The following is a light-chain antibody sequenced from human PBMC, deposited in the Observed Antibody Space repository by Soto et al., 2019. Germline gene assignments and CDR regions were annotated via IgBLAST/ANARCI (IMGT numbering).Light chain of an antibody. CDR1: TGAVTSGHY. Sequence: QAVVTQEPSLTVSPGGTVTLTCGSSTGAVTSGHYPYWFQQKPGQAPRTLIYDINNKHSWTPARFSGSLLGGKAALTLSGAQPEDEADYYCLLSYRGAYWVFGGGTQLTVL. CDR3: LLSYRGAYWV. J-gene: IGLJ3*02. V-gene: IGLV7-46*01. CDR2: DIN.